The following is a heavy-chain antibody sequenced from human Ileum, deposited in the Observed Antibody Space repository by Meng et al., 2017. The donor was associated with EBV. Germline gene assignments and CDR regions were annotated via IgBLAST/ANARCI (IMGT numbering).Heavy chain of an antibody. CDR1: GDSIISTDTW. CDR2: IFHAGNT. V-gene: IGHV4-4*02. D-gene: IGHD3-16*01. CDR3: ARGSHYTWDV. Sequence: VHLDESGPGLVSPSGTPSLTCGVSGDSIISTDTWWSWVRQPPGKGLEWIGEIFHAGNTNYNPSLKSQVPMSVDTSKNQFSLNLSSVTAADSAVYYCARGSHYTWDVWGQGTLVTVSS. J-gene: IGHJ4*02.